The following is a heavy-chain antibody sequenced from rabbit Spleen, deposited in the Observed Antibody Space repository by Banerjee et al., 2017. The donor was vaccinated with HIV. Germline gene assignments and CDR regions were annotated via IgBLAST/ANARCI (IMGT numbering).Heavy chain of an antibody. CDR2: IAGSSSDFT. V-gene: IGHV1S40*01. D-gene: IGHD1-1*01. Sequence: QSLEESGGGLVQPGGTLTLTCKASGFSFSSSDYICWVRQAPGKGLEWISCIAGSSSDFTYFATWAKGRFTISKTSSTTVTLQVTRLTAADTATYFCARDTSSSFSSYGMDLWGPGTLVTVS. J-gene: IGHJ6*01. CDR3: ARDTSSSFSSYGMDL. CDR1: GFSFSSSDY.